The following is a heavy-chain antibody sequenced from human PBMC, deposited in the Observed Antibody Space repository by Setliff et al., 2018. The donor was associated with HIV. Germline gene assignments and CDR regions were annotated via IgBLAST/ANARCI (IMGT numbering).Heavy chain of an antibody. CDR3: ASRRGIEFYFDI. CDR2: INHGGDT. J-gene: IGHJ4*02. CDR1: GQSISGYY. Sequence: PSETLSLTCAVYGQSISGYYWSWIRQTPGKGLEWIGEINHGGDTNYNPSLKSRVTISVGSSYNHFSLKLSSVTAAYTGVYYCASRRGIEFYFDIWGQGTPVTVSS. D-gene: IGHD3-10*01. V-gene: IGHV4-34*01.